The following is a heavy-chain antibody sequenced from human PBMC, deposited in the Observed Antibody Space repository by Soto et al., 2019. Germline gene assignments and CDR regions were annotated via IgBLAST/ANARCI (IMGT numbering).Heavy chain of an antibody. CDR3: ARDQYYDMGGGYYYYYGMDV. CDR2: IYYSGST. Sequence: SETLSLTCTVSGGSISSGGYYWSWIRQHPGKGLEWIGYIYYSGSTYYNPSLKSRVTISVDTSKNQFSLKLSSVTAADTAVYYCARDQYYDMGGGYYYYYGMDVWGQGTTVTVSS. CDR1: GGSISSGGYY. V-gene: IGHV4-31*03. J-gene: IGHJ6*02. D-gene: IGHD3-9*01.